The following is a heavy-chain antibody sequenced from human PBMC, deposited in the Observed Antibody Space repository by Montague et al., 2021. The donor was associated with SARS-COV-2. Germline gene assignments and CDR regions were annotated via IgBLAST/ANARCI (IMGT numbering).Heavy chain of an antibody. CDR2: STHRGST. V-gene: IGHV4-34*01. D-gene: IGHD3-10*01. CDR3: ARSMIRGGLNWFDP. CDR1: GGSFSKYY. Sequence: SETLSLTCAVYGGSFSKYYWSWIRQPPGKGLEWIGESTHRGSTNYNPSLKSRVTVSVDTSKNQFSLKLSSVTAADTAIYFCARSMIRGGLNWFDPWGQGTLVTVSS. J-gene: IGHJ5*02.